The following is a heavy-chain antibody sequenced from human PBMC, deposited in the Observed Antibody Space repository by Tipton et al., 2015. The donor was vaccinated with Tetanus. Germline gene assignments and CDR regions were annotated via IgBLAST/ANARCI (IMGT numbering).Heavy chain of an antibody. V-gene: IGHV4-39*07. D-gene: IGHD2-15*01. Sequence: TLSLTCTVSGGSISSSSYYWGWIRQPPGKGLEWIGSIYYSGSTYYNPSLKSRVTISVDTSKNQFSLKLSSVTAADTAVYYCARGLSGVVVVVAATGLDYWGQGTLVTVSS. CDR2: IYYSGST. CDR1: GGSISSSSYY. J-gene: IGHJ4*02. CDR3: ARGLSGVVVVVAATGLDY.